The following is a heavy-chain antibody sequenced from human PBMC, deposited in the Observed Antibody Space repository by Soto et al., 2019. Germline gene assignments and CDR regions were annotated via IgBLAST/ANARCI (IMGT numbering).Heavy chain of an antibody. CDR2: INSDGSST. J-gene: IGHJ6*02. CDR3: VGSSWSLYYYYGMDV. V-gene: IGHV3-74*01. Sequence: GGSLRLSCAASGFTFSSYWMHWVRQAPGKGLVWVSRINSDGSSTSYADSVKGRFTISRDNAKNTLYLQMNSLRAEDTAVYYCVGSSWSLYYYYGMDVWGQGTTVTVSS. CDR1: GFTFSSYW. D-gene: IGHD6-13*01.